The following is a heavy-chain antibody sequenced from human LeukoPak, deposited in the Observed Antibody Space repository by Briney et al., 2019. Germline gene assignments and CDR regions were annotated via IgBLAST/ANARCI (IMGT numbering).Heavy chain of an antibody. V-gene: IGHV4-59*01. CDR2: VYYSGST. CDR3: ARGLAWIYGYYFDY. Sequence: SETLSLTCTVSGGSISSYYWSWIRQPPGKGLEWIGYVYYSGSTNYNPSLKSRVTISVDTSKNQFSLKLSSVTAADTAVYYCARGLAWIYGYYFDYWGQGTLVTVSS. D-gene: IGHD3-9*01. J-gene: IGHJ4*02. CDR1: GGSISSYY.